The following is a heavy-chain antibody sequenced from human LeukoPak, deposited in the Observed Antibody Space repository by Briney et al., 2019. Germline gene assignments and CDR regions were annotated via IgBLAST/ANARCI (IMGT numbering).Heavy chain of an antibody. Sequence: ASVKVSCKASGYTFPSYGISWVRQAPGQGLEWMGWISAYNGNTNYAQKLQGRVTMTTDTSTSTAYMELRSLRSDDTAVYYCARGYCSGGSCYSPAGYWGQGTLVTVSS. CDR1: GYTFPSYG. CDR2: ISAYNGNT. V-gene: IGHV1-18*01. D-gene: IGHD2-15*01. CDR3: ARGYCSGGSCYSPAGY. J-gene: IGHJ4*02.